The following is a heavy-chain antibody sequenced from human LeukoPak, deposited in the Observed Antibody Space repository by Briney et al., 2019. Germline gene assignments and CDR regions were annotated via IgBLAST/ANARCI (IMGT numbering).Heavy chain of an antibody. V-gene: IGHV3-11*04. CDR1: GFTFSDYY. CDR3: ARGAYCSSTSCYVDYYYMDV. J-gene: IGHJ6*03. CDR2: ISSSGSTI. Sequence: PGGSLRLSCAASGFTFSDYYMSWIRQAPGKGLEWVSYISSSGSTIYYADSVKGRFTISRDDAKNSLYLQMNSLRAEDTAVYYCARGAYCSSTSCYVDYYYMDVWGKGTTVTVSS. D-gene: IGHD2-2*01.